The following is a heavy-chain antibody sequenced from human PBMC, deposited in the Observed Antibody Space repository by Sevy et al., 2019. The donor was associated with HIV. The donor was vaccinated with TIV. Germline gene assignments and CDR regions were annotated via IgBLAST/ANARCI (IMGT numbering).Heavy chain of an antibody. J-gene: IGHJ3*02. D-gene: IGHD3-22*01. V-gene: IGHV4-30-4*01. CDR1: GGSISSGDYY. CDR2: IYYSGST. Sequence: SETLSLTCTVSGGSISSGDYYWSWIRQPPGKGLEWIGYIYYSGSTYYNPSFKSRVTISVETSKNQFSLKLSSVTAADTAVYYGAGGGGDYDSSGYYGQASQTNIQDAFDIWGQGTMVTVSS. CDR3: AGGGGDYDSSGYYGQASQTNIQDAFDI.